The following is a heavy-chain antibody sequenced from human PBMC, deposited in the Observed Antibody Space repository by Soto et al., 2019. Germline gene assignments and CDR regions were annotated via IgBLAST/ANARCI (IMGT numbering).Heavy chain of an antibody. CDR2: ISGSGGST. CDR1: GFTFSSYA. D-gene: IGHD6-19*01. V-gene: IGHV3-23*01. Sequence: GGSLRLSCAASGFTFSSYAMSWVRRAPGKGLEWVSAISGSGGSTYYADSVKGRFTISRDNSKNTLYLQMNSLRAEDTAVYYCAKFSPPLAVAGPMVYYFDYWGQGTLVTVSS. J-gene: IGHJ4*02. CDR3: AKFSPPLAVAGPMVYYFDY.